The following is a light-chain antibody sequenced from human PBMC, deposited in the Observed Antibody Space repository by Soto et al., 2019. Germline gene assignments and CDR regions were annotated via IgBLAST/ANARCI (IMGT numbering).Light chain of an antibody. V-gene: IGKV3-11*01. CDR2: DAS. CDR3: QQRRYWPVT. Sequence: EIVLTQSPAILSMSPGERATLSCRASQSVSSYFAWYQQKPGQAPRLLIYDASNRATVVPARFSGSGSGTAFPLTISSLEPEDFAVYYCQQRRYWPVTFGHGTKVEIK. CDR1: QSVSSY. J-gene: IGKJ1*01.